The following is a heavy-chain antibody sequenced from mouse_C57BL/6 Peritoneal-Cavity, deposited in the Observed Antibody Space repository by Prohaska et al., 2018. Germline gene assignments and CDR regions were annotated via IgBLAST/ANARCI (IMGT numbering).Heavy chain of an antibody. Sequence: EVQLLETGGGLVQPGGSRGLSCEGSGFTFSGFWMSWVRQTPGKTLEWIGDINSDGSAINYAPYIKDRFTIFRDNDKSTLYLQMSNVRSEDTATYLCMRYGGYWYFDVSGTRSTVNV. CDR1: GFTFSGFW. V-gene: IGHV11-2*01. J-gene: IGHJ1*03. D-gene: IGHD1-1*02. CDR3: MRYGGYWYFDV. CDR2: INSDGSAI.